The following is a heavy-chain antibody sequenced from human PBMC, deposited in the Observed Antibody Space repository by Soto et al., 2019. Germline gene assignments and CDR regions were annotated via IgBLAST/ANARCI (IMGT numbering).Heavy chain of an antibody. D-gene: IGHD2-15*01. V-gene: IGHV4-30-4*01. Sequence: SETLSLTCTVSGGSISSGDYYWSWIRQPPGKGLEWIGYIYYSGSTYYNPSLKSRVTISVDTSKNQFSLKLGSVTAADTAVYYCARAPKPSYCSGGSCYSDWFDPWGQGTLVTVSS. CDR1: GGSISSGDYY. CDR3: ARAPKPSYCSGGSCYSDWFDP. J-gene: IGHJ5*02. CDR2: IYYSGST.